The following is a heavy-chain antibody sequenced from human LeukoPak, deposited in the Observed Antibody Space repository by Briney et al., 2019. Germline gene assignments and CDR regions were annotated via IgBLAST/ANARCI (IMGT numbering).Heavy chain of an antibody. V-gene: IGHV3-23*01. J-gene: IGHJ4*02. Sequence: GGSLRLSCAASGFTFSNYPMSWFRQAPGKGLEWVSLISGSGGNTYYVDSVKGRFTISRDNSKNTLYLQLNSLRADDMAVYYCARERVTTTSFDYWGQGTLVTVSS. CDR3: ARERVTTTSFDY. CDR2: ISGSGGNT. CDR1: GFTFSNYP. D-gene: IGHD4-17*01.